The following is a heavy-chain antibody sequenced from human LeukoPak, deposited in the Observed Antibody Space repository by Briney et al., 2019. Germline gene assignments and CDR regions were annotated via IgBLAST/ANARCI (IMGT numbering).Heavy chain of an antibody. D-gene: IGHD1-26*01. CDR3: ARTKYSGTSDDAFDI. J-gene: IGHJ3*02. CDR1: GYSISSGYY. V-gene: IGHV4-38-2*02. CDR2: IYYSGNT. Sequence: SETLSLTCTVSGYSISSGYYWGLIRQPPVKGLEWIGNIYYSGNTYYKPSLKSRVTISIDRSRNQFSLKLSSVTAADTAAYYCARTKYSGTSDDAFDIWGQGTMITVSS.